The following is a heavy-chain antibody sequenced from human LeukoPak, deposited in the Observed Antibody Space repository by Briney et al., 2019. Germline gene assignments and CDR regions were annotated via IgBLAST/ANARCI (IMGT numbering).Heavy chain of an antibody. D-gene: IGHD6-19*01. V-gene: IGHV3-30*18. Sequence: AGGSLRPSCAASGFTFSNFGIHWVRQAPGKGLEWVAVISYDGSNKYYVDSVKGRFTVSRDDSNNTLYLQMNSLRAEDTAVYYCAKGGSSGWYGDFDYWGQGTLVTVSS. J-gene: IGHJ4*02. CDR2: ISYDGSNK. CDR3: AKGGSSGWYGDFDY. CDR1: GFTFSNFG.